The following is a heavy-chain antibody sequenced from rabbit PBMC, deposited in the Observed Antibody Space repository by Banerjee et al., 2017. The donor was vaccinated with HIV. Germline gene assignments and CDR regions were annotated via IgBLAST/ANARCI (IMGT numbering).Heavy chain of an antibody. V-gene: IGHV1S45*01. Sequence: QEQLVESGGGLVKPGASLTLTCKASGFSFSNKAVMCWVRQAPGKGLDWIACINTATAKAVYATWAKGRFTISTTSSTTVTLHMTSLTAADTATYFCARDTGTSFSTYGMDLWGQDTLVTVS. D-gene: IGHD8-1*01. CDR3: ARDTGTSFSTYGMDL. CDR2: INTATAKA. CDR1: GFSFSNKAV. J-gene: IGHJ6*01.